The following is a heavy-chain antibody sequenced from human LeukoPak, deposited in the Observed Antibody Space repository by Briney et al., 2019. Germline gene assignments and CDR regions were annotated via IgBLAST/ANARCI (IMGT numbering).Heavy chain of an antibody. J-gene: IGHJ5*02. CDR3: ARGGDSSGYEGRFDP. CDR2: IYYTGST. V-gene: IGHV4-30-4*07. D-gene: IGHD3-22*01. CDR1: GGSISRSGYS. Sequence: SETLSLTCAVSGGSISRSGYSWSWIRQPPGKGLDWIAYIYYTGSTYYNPSLKSRVTISLDTSKNQFSLKLTSVTAADTAVYYCARGGDSSGYEGRFDPWGQGTLVTVSS.